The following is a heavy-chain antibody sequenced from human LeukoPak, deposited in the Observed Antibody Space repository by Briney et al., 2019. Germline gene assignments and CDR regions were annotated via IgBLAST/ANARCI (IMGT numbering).Heavy chain of an antibody. D-gene: IGHD3-9*01. CDR1: GFTFSDYY. J-gene: IGHJ4*02. CDR3: ARVLTGSQVIAYFDY. Sequence: KPGGSLSLSCAASGFTFSDYYISWIRQAPGKGLEWIGYIYYSGSTNYKSSLKSRVTISVDTSKNQFSLKLSSVTAADTAVYYCARVLTGSQVIAYFDYWGQGTLVTVSS. CDR2: IYYSGST. V-gene: IGHV4-59*01.